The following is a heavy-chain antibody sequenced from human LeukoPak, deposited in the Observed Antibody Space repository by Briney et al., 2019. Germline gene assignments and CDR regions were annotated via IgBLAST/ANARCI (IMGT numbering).Heavy chain of an antibody. Sequence: SETLSLTCTVSGGSISSSNYYWHWIRQPPGKGLGCIGSIYYSGSPYYNPSLKSRVTISVDTSKTQFSLKLSSVTAADTAVYYCASLHTALVYFDYWGQGTLVTVSS. CDR3: ASLHTALVYFDY. D-gene: IGHD5-18*01. CDR1: GGSISSSNYY. J-gene: IGHJ4*02. V-gene: IGHV4-39*01. CDR2: IYYSGSP.